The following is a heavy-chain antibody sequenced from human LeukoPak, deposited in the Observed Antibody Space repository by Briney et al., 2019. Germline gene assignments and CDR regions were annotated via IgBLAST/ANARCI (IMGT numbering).Heavy chain of an antibody. CDR3: AKDLPAAYFDY. D-gene: IGHD2-2*01. V-gene: IGHV3-30*02. CDR1: GFTFSNYG. J-gene: IGHJ4*02. CDR2: VRSDGGIK. Sequence: GGSLRLSCAASGFTFSNYGMHWVRQAPGKGLEWVAFVRSDGGIKYYADSVKGRFTISRDNSRTTLHLQMNSLRAEDTAVYHCAKDLPAAYFDYWGQGTLVTVSS.